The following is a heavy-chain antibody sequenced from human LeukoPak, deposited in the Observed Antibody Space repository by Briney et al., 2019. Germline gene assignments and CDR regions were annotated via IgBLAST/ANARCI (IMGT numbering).Heavy chain of an antibody. J-gene: IGHJ4*02. D-gene: IGHD5-24*01. CDR2: IYSDGNT. CDR1: GVTFSSNY. CDR3: ATDDGSPWHFGY. Sequence: GGSLRLSCAASGVTFSSNYMSGVRQAPGKGLEGGSIIYSDGNTYYTDSVKGRFTISRDNSKNTLYLQMNFLRADDTAVYYCATDDGSPWHFGYWGQGTLVTVSS. V-gene: IGHV3-66*02.